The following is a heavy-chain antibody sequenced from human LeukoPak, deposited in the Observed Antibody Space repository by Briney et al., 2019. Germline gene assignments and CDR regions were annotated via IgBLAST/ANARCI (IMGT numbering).Heavy chain of an antibody. CDR1: GFTFSSYW. CDR3: AREKRYFDWLPTRGPFDY. Sequence: GGSLRLSCAASGFTFSSYWMSWVRQAPGKGLEWVANIKQDGSEKYYVDSVKGRFTISRGNAKNSLYLQMNSLRAEDTAVHYCAREKRYFDWLPTRGPFDYWGQGTLVTVSS. J-gene: IGHJ4*02. CDR2: IKQDGSEK. V-gene: IGHV3-7*01. D-gene: IGHD3-9*01.